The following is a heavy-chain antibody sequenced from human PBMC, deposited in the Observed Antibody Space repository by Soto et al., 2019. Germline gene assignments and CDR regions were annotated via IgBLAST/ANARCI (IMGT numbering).Heavy chain of an antibody. D-gene: IGHD3-3*01. Sequence: QVQLVESGGGVVQPGRSLRLSCAASGFTFSSYAMHWVRQAPGKGLEWVAVISYDGSNKYYADSVKGRFTISRDNSKNTLYLQMNSLRAEDTAVYYCASGPGAQKYDFWSGYYYYWGQGTLVTVSS. CDR3: ASGPGAQKYDFWSGYYYY. CDR2: ISYDGSNK. CDR1: GFTFSSYA. J-gene: IGHJ4*02. V-gene: IGHV3-30-3*01.